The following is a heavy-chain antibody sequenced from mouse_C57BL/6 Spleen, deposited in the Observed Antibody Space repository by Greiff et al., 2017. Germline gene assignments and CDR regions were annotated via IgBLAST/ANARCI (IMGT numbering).Heavy chain of an antibody. D-gene: IGHD1-1*01. J-gene: IGHJ3*01. CDR2: FYPGSGSI. V-gene: IGHV1-62-2*01. CDR1: GYTFTEYT. CDR3: ARHEGDYYGSSYPFAY. Sequence: VKLQESGAELVKPGASVKLSCKASGYTFTEYTIHWVKQRSGQGLEWIGWFYPGSGSIKYNEKFKDKATLTADKSSSTVYMELSRLTSEDSAVYFCARHEGDYYGSSYPFAYWGQGTLVTVSA.